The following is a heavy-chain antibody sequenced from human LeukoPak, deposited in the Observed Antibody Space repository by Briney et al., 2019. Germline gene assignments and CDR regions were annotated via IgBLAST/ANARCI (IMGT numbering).Heavy chain of an antibody. J-gene: IGHJ4*02. CDR3: AKERSGGWPFDY. CDR1: GFAFSSHA. CDR2: IDISGGST. Sequence: GGSLRLSCAASGFAFSSHAMCWVRQAPGKGLEWVSSIDISGGSTYYADSAEGRFTISRDNSKNTLYLQMNSLRAEDTAIYYCAKERSGGWPFDYWGQGTLVTVSS. D-gene: IGHD2-15*01. V-gene: IGHV3-23*01.